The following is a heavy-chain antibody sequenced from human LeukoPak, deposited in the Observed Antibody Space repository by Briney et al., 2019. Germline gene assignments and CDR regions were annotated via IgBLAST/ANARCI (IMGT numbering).Heavy chain of an antibody. CDR1: GYTFTSYD. Sequence: ASVKVSCKASGYTFTSYDINWVRQATGQGLEWMGWINPNNDDTNYAQKFQGRVTMTRDTSISTAYMELSRLTSDDTAVYYCARRGSGYGYDYWGQGTLVTVSS. CDR2: INPNNDDT. D-gene: IGHD5-18*01. V-gene: IGHV1-2*02. J-gene: IGHJ4*02. CDR3: ARRGSGYGYDY.